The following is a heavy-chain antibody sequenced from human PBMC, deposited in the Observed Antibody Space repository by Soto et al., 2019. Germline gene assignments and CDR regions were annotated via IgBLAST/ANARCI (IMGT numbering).Heavy chain of an antibody. CDR1: GFKFSTYW. CDR3: ARNPGYCSGGSCYSFVNYFDY. J-gene: IGHJ4*02. Sequence: EVQVVESGGGLVQPGGSLRLSCAASGFKFSTYWMSWVRQAPGKGLEWLANIKQDANEMYYVDSVKGRFTISGDSAKNSLYLQMNSLRAEDTAVYYCARNPGYCSGGSCYSFVNYFDYWGQGTLVTVSS. D-gene: IGHD2-15*01. CDR2: IKQDANEM. V-gene: IGHV3-7*03.